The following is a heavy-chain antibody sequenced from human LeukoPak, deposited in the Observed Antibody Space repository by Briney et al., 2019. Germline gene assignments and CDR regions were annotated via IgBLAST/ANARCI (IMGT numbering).Heavy chain of an antibody. CDR1: GFTVSSNY. V-gene: IGHV3-53*05. CDR2: IYSGGST. CDR3: AKAITMNH. Sequence: GGSLRLSCAASGFTVSSNYMSWVRQAPGKGLEWVSIIYSGGSTFYADSVKGRFTISRDNSKNTLYLQMNSLRAEDTAVYYCAKAITMNHWGQGTLVTVSS. J-gene: IGHJ5*02. D-gene: IGHD3-22*01.